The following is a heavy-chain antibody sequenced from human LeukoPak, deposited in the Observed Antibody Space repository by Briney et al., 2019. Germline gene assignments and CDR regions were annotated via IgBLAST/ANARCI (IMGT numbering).Heavy chain of an antibody. Sequence: TSETLSLTCTFSGGSFSPAHWSWIRQPPGKGLEWIGVICDNGNTDYNPSLKSRVTISVDTSKSQFSLKLSSLAAADTAVYYCARGLQTYYFDYWGQGTLVTVSS. V-gene: IGHV4-59*01. CDR2: ICDNGNT. J-gene: IGHJ4*02. CDR3: ARGLQTYYFDY. CDR1: GGSFSPAH.